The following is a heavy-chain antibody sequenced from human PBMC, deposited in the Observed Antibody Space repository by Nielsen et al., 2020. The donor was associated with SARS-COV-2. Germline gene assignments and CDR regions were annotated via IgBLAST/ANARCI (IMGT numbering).Heavy chain of an antibody. Sequence: GESLKISCAASGFTFSSYAMSWVRQAPGKGLEWVSAISGSGGSTYYADSVKGRFTISRDNSKNTLYLQMNNLRAEDTAVYYCTTEEVIVVVVVDTGADLGLGYWGQGTLVTVSS. J-gene: IGHJ4*02. CDR3: TTEEVIVVVVVDTGADLGLGY. CDR1: GFTFSSYA. CDR2: ISGSGGST. V-gene: IGHV3-23*01. D-gene: IGHD2-15*01.